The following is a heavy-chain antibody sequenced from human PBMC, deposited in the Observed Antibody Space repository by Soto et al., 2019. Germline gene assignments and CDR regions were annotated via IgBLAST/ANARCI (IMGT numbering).Heavy chain of an antibody. CDR2: ISASGGST. D-gene: IGHD3-16*02. CDR1: GFTFSSYA. J-gene: IGHJ4*02. V-gene: IGHV3-23*01. Sequence: PGGSLRLSCAASGFTFSSYAMSWVRQAPGKGLEWVSAISASGGSTYYGDSVKGRFTISRDNSKNTLYLQMNSLRAEDTAVYYCATPKDFYVWGTYRPFDYWGQGALVTVSS. CDR3: ATPKDFYVWGTYRPFDY.